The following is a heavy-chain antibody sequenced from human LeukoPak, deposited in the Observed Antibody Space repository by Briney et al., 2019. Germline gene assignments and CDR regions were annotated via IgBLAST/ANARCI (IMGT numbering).Heavy chain of an antibody. CDR3: ARDLRFLEWSYFDY. Sequence: PSETLSLTCTVSGGSISSYYWSWIRQPAGKGLEWIGRIYTSGSTTYNPSLKSRVTMSVDTSKNQFSLKLSSVTAADTAVYYCARDLRFLEWSYFDYWGQGTLVTVSS. J-gene: IGHJ4*02. CDR1: GGSISSYY. V-gene: IGHV4-4*07. D-gene: IGHD3-3*01. CDR2: IYTSGST.